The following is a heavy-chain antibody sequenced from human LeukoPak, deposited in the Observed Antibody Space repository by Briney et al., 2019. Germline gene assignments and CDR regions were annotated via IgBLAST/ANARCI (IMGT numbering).Heavy chain of an antibody. CDR1: GYTFTSYD. V-gene: IGHV7-4-1*02. CDR2: INPSTGNP. CDR3: ARAYQRLGELSLPDY. Sequence: GASVKVSCTASGYTFTSYDINWVRQAPGQGLEWMGWINPSTGNPTYAQGFTGRFVFSLDTSVSTAYLQISSLKAEDTALYYCARAYQRLGELSLPDYWGQGTLVTVSS. J-gene: IGHJ4*02. D-gene: IGHD3-16*02.